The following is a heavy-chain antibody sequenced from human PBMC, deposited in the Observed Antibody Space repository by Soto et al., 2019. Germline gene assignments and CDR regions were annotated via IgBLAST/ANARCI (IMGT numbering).Heavy chain of an antibody. V-gene: IGHV1-46*01. J-gene: IGHJ3*02. Sequence: QVQLVQSGAEVKKPGASVRLSCKTSGYSFTTHYLHWVRQAPGQGLEWLGIIIPSWDATSYAQNIQDRVDMTSGTSTSTVYMELSRLRFEDTAVYYFARKGGYSTGWYEDAFDIWGQGTMVTVSS. CDR1: GYSFTTHY. CDR2: IIPSWDAT. D-gene: IGHD6-19*01. CDR3: ARKGGYSTGWYEDAFDI.